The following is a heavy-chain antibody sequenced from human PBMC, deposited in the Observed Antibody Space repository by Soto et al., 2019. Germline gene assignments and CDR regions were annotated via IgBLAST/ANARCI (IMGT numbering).Heavy chain of an antibody. J-gene: IGHJ6*02. CDR2: IISSSSYI. Sequence: PGGSLRLSCAASGFTFSSYSMNWVRPAPGKGLEWVSSIISSSSYIYYADSVKGRFTISRDNAKNSLYLQMNSLRAEDTAVYYCARGGMSDYYYGMDVWGQGTTVTVSS. CDR3: ARGGMSDYYYGMDV. V-gene: IGHV3-21*01. CDR1: GFTFSSYS.